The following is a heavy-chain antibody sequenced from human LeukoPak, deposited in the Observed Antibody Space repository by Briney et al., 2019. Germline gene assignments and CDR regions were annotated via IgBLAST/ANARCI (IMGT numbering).Heavy chain of an antibody. CDR1: GGTFSSYA. D-gene: IGHD3-3*01. CDR3: ARVPRLFFGRGGFDP. CDR2: IIPIFGTA. J-gene: IGHJ5*02. Sequence: ASVKVSCKASGGTFSSYAISWVRQAPGQGLEWMGGIIPIFGTANYAQKFQGRVTITTDESTSTAYMELSSLRSEDTAVYYCARVPRLFFGRGGFDPWGQGTLVTVSS. V-gene: IGHV1-69*05.